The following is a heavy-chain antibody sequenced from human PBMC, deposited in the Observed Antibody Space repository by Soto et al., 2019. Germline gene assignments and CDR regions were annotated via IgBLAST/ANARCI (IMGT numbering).Heavy chain of an antibody. Sequence: GGFLRLSCAASGFTFSDDYMTWIRQAPGKGLEWVSYISNTGSTIYYADSVKGRFTISRDNAKNSLYLQMDNLRVEDTAVYYCAKDRITMMVEPRPWGQGTTVTVSS. CDR2: ISNTGSTI. D-gene: IGHD3-22*01. J-gene: IGHJ5*02. CDR3: AKDRITMMVEPRP. V-gene: IGHV3-11*01. CDR1: GFTFSDDY.